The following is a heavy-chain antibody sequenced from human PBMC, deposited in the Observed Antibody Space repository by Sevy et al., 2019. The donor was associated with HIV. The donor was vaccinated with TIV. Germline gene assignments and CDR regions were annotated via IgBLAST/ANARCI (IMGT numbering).Heavy chain of an antibody. CDR2: ISYDGSSK. CDR1: GFTFSSYA. Sequence: GGSLRLSCAASGFTFSSYAMRWVRQAPGKGLEWVAVISYDGSSKYYADSVKGRFTISRDNSKNTLYLQMNSLRAEDTAVYYCARDYYDSSGYFAYWGQGTLVTVSS. D-gene: IGHD3-22*01. CDR3: ARDYYDSSGYFAY. J-gene: IGHJ4*02. V-gene: IGHV3-30-3*01.